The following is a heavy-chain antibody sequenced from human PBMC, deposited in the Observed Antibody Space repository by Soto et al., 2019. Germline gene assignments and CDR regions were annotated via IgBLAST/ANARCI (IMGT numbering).Heavy chain of an antibody. D-gene: IGHD2-21*02. CDR3: ARDRLFGDSYYYYGMDV. V-gene: IGHV3-30-3*01. CDR1: GFTFSSYA. CDR2: ISYDGSNK. J-gene: IGHJ6*02. Sequence: GGSLRLSCAASGFTFSSYAMHWVRQAPGKGLEWVAVISYDGSNKYYADSVKGRFTISRDNSKNTLYLQMNSLRAEDTAVYYCARDRLFGDSYYYYGMDVWGQGTTVTVSS.